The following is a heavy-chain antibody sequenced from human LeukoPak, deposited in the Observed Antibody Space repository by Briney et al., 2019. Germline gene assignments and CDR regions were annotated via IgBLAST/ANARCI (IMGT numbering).Heavy chain of an antibody. V-gene: IGHV3-53*01. Sequence: GGSLRLSCAASGFDIAGNYMSWVRQAPGKGLEWVSAIYVGLFTEYADSVTGRFTISRDNSKNTLFLEMGTLRAEDTAVYFCVRERGGRSGRFYHYYYMDVWGKGTTVTVSS. CDR3: VRERGGRSGRFYHYYYMDV. J-gene: IGHJ6*03. D-gene: IGHD1-26*01. CDR1: GFDIAGNY. CDR2: IYVGLFT.